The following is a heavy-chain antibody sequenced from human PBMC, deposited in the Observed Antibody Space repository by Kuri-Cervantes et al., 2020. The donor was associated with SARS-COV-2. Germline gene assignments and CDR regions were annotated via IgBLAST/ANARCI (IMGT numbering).Heavy chain of an antibody. CDR3: AAWIHSGGYDY. V-gene: IGHV1-2*02. Sequence: ASVKVSCKASGYTFTGYYMHWVRQAPGQGLEWMGWINPNSGGTNYAQKFQERVTITRDMSTSTAYMELSSLRSEDTAVYYCAAWIHSGGYDYWGQGTLVTVSS. D-gene: IGHD1-26*01. J-gene: IGHJ4*02. CDR1: GYTFTGYY. CDR2: INPNSGGT.